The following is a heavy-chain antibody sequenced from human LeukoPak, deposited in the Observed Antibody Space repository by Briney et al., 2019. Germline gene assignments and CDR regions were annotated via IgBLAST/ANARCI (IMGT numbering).Heavy chain of an antibody. CDR2: IYTSGST. CDR3: ARGSYPSLAYYYYMDV. Sequence: AETLSLTCTVSGGSISDSYWSWIRQPPGKGLEWIGYIYTSGSTNYNPSLKSRVTISVDTSKNQFSLKLSSVTAADTAVYYCARGSYPSLAYYYYMDVWGKGTTVTVSS. CDR1: GGSISDSY. V-gene: IGHV4-4*09. J-gene: IGHJ6*03. D-gene: IGHD3-3*02.